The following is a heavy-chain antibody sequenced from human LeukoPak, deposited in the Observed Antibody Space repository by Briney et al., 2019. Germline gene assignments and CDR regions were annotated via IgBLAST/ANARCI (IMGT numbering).Heavy chain of an antibody. V-gene: IGHV1-18*01. D-gene: IGHD6-13*01. Sequence: ASVKVSCKASGYTFTSYGVSWVRQAPGQGLEWMGWISASNGNTHYAQNLQDRVTMTTATSTSTAYMELRSLRSDDTAVYYCARYPLSYSSNWHYYFDYWGQGTLLTVSS. CDR3: ARYPLSYSSNWHYYFDY. CDR1: GYTFTSYG. CDR2: ISASNGNT. J-gene: IGHJ4*02.